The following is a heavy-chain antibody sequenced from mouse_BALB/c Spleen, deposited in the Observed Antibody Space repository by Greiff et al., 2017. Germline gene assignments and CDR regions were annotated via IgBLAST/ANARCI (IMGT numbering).Heavy chain of an antibody. V-gene: IGHV5-17*02. Sequence: EVKVVESGGGLVQPGGSRKLSCAASGFTFSSFGMHWVRQAPEKGLEWVAYISSGSSTIYYADTVKGRFTISRDNPKNTLFLQMTSLRSEDTAMYYCARDDYVLAWFAYWGQGTLVTVSA. CDR3: ARDDYVLAWFAY. CDR1: GFTFSSFG. D-gene: IGHD2-4*01. CDR2: ISSGSSTI. J-gene: IGHJ3*01.